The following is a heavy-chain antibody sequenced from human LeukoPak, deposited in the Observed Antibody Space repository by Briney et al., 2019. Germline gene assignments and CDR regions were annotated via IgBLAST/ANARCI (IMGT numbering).Heavy chain of an antibody. V-gene: IGHV3-30*04. J-gene: IGHJ4*02. CDR2: ISYEGAYK. Sequence: PGRSLRLSCGASGFTFSSYAMYWVRQAPGKGLEWVATISYEGAYKFYADSVKGRCTISRDNSMNTLYLQVNSLSAEDTAVYYCARMGYCTSTTCCHYFEYWGQGTLVTVSS. D-gene: IGHD2-2*01. CDR3: ARMGYCTSTTCCHYFEY. CDR1: GFTFSSYA.